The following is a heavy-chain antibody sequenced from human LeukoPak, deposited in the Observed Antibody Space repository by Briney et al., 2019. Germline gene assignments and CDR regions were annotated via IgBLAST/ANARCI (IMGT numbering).Heavy chain of an antibody. CDR3: ARGPILDYYDSSGYYYGYDY. V-gene: IGHV4-34*01. J-gene: IGHJ4*02. CDR1: GGSFSGYY. CDR2: INHSGST. Sequence: PSETLSLTCAVYGGSFSGYYWSWIRQPPGKGLEWIGEINHSGSTNYNPSLESRVTISVDTSKNQFSLKLSSVTAADTAVYYCARGPILDYYDSSGYYYGYDYWGQGTLVTVSS. D-gene: IGHD3-22*01.